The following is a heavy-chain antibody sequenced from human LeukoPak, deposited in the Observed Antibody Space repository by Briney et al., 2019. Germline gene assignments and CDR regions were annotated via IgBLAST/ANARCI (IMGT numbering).Heavy chain of an antibody. CDR2: IYYSGST. CDR1: GGSISSGGYY. CDR3: ARELHCSGGSCYFDY. J-gene: IGHJ4*02. D-gene: IGHD2-15*01. Sequence: TLSLTCTVSGGSISSGGYYWSWIRQHPGKGLKWIGYIYYSGSTYYNPSLKSRVTISVDTSKNQFSLKLSSVTAADTAVYYCARELHCSGGSCYFDYWGQGTLVTVSS. V-gene: IGHV4-31*03.